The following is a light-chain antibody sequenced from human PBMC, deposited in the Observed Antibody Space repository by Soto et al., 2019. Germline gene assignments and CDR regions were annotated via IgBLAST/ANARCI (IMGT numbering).Light chain of an antibody. J-gene: IGLJ3*02. CDR3: TSYVGNDIWV. Sequence: QSALTQPPSASGSPGKSVTISCTGTSSDVGAYKYVSWYQQYPGKAPKLMIYEVTKRPSGVPDRFSGSKSGNTASLTVSGLQAEDEADYYCTSYVGNDIWVFGGGTKLPVL. V-gene: IGLV2-8*01. CDR1: SSDVGAYKY. CDR2: EVT.